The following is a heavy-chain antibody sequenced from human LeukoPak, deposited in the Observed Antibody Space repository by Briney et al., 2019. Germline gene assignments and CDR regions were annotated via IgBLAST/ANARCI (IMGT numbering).Heavy chain of an antibody. Sequence: GGSLTLSCAASEFRFSDHWMTWVRQAPGKGLEWVADIKKDGTVKNHVESVRGRFTISRDNSKNTLYLQMNSLRAEDTAVYYCARDGCSGGSCYSHFDYWGQGTLVTVSS. V-gene: IGHV3-7*01. D-gene: IGHD2-15*01. CDR2: IKKDGTVK. J-gene: IGHJ4*02. CDR1: EFRFSDHW. CDR3: ARDGCSGGSCYSHFDY.